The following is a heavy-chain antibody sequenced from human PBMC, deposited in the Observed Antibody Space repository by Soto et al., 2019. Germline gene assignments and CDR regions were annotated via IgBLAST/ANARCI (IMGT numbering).Heavy chain of an antibody. CDR1: GFTFSSYA. J-gene: IGHJ4*02. V-gene: IGHV3-23*01. CDR2: ISGSGGST. Sequence: EVQLLESGGGLVQPGGALRLSCAASGFTFSSYAMSWVRQAPGKGLEWVSAISGSGGSTYYADSVKGRFTISRDNSKNTLYLQMNSLRAEATAVYYCAKSHYSSGWYFGYWGQGTLVTVSS. D-gene: IGHD6-19*01. CDR3: AKSHYSSGWYFGY.